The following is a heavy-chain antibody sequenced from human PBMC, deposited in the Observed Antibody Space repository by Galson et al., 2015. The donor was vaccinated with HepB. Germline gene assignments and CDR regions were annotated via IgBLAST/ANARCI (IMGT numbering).Heavy chain of an antibody. CDR3: AKENYDSSVDV. Sequence: SLRLSCAASGFTFSSHAMSWVRQAPGKGLEWVSTISGSGSSTYYADSVKGRFTISRDNSKNTLYLQMNSLRAEDTAVHYCAKENYDSSVDVWGQGTTVTVSS. V-gene: IGHV3-23*01. J-gene: IGHJ6*02. D-gene: IGHD3-22*01. CDR1: GFTFSSHA. CDR2: ISGSGSST.